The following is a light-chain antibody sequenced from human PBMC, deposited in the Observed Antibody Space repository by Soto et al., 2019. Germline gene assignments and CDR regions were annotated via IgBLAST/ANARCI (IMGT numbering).Light chain of an antibody. Sequence: QSALTQPPSASGSPGQSVTNSCTGTSSDVGAYDYVSWYQQRPGKAPKLMIYEVNKRPSGVPDRFSGSKSANTASLTVSGLQSEDEADYYCSSYAGRNTLLFGGGTKLTVL. J-gene: IGLJ2*01. CDR3: SSYAGRNTLL. CDR2: EVN. V-gene: IGLV2-8*01. CDR1: SSDVGAYDY.